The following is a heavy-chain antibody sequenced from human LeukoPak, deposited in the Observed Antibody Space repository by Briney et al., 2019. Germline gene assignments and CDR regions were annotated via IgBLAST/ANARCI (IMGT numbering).Heavy chain of an antibody. CDR2: IYHSGST. CDR3: ARDDEVLPF. V-gene: IGHV4-30-2*01. CDR1: GGSISSGGYY. D-gene: IGHD2/OR15-2a*01. J-gene: IGHJ4*02. Sequence: SETLSLTCTVSGGSISSGGYYWSCIRQPPGKGLEWIGYIYHSGSTYYNPSLKSRVTISVDRSKNQLSLKLSSVTAADTAVYYCARDDEVLPFWGQGTLVTVSS.